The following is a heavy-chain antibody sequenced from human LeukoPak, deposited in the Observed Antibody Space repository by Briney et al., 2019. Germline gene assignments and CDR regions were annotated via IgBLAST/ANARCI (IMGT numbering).Heavy chain of an antibody. Sequence: GGSLRLSCAASGFTFSDYAMSWVRQAPGKGLAGVSAIGDRSDFIYYAEYVKGRFTISRDNSKETLYLQMNSLRAEDTAVYYCAKADRGWGVITKDWGQGTLVTVSS. D-gene: IGHD3-10*01. V-gene: IGHV3-23*01. CDR1: GFTFSDYA. J-gene: IGHJ4*02. CDR2: IGDRSDFI. CDR3: AKADRGWGVITKD.